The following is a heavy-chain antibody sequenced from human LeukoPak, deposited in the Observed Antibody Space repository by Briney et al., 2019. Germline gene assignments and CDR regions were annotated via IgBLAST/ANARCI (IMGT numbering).Heavy chain of an antibody. D-gene: IGHD3-3*01. CDR3: ARGNNENYYDWFDP. CDR1: GYSFTTYW. CDR2: IHPGHSDT. J-gene: IGHJ5*02. V-gene: IGHV5-51*01. Sequence: GESLKISCKASGYSFTTYWIGWVRQMAGKGLEWMGLIHPGHSDTKYSPSFQGQVTISADESISTAYLQWSSVKASDTAMYYCARGNNENYYDWFDPWGQGTLVTVSS.